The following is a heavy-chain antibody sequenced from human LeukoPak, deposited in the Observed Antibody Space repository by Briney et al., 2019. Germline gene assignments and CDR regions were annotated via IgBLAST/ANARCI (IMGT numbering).Heavy chain of an antibody. V-gene: IGHV4-4*09. CDR1: GASISSYY. CDR2: IFASGST. D-gene: IGHD6-19*01. J-gene: IGHJ5*02. Sequence: SETLSLTCTVSGASISSYYWSWIRQPPGKGLEWIGHIFASGSTNYNPSPKSRVTISVDTSKNHLSLKLISVTAADTAVYYCARQGFSVAGKRSWFDPWGQGTLVTVSS. CDR3: ARQGFSVAGKRSWFDP.